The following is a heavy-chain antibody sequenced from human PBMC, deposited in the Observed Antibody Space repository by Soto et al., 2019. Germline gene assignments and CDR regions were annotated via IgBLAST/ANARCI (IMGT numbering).Heavy chain of an antibody. J-gene: IGHJ4*02. D-gene: IGHD6-19*01. CDR2: IIPLFGTA. V-gene: IGHV1-69*06. CDR3: ATVLGDEWGIAVAGAYFDY. Sequence: QVQLVQSGAEVRKPGSSVKVSCKASGGTFSRHAISWVRQAPGQGLEWMGGIIPLFGTANHAQKFQGRVTITADKSTSTAYMELSSLRSEDTAVYYCATVLGDEWGIAVAGAYFDYWGQGTLVTVSS. CDR1: GGTFSRHA.